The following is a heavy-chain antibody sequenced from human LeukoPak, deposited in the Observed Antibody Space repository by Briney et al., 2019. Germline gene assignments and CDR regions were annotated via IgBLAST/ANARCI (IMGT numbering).Heavy chain of an antibody. V-gene: IGHV5-51*01. CDR3: ASLYGSGTEGSYFDY. CDR2: IYPGDSDT. J-gene: IGHJ4*02. CDR1: GYSFTSYW. Sequence: GESLQISCKGSGYSFTSYWIGWVRQMPGKGLEWMGIIYPGDSDTRYSPSFQGQVTISADKSISTAYLQWSSLKASDTAMYYCASLYGSGTEGSYFDYWGQGTLVTVSS. D-gene: IGHD3-10*01.